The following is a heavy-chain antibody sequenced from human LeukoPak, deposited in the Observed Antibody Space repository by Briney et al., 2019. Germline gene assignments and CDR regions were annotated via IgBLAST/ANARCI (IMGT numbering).Heavy chain of an antibody. Sequence: PGGSLRLSCAASGFTFSSNWMHWVRQPPGKGLVWVSRINGDGSTINYADPVKGRFTNPRANAKHKLHLQMHSLSAGHTAVYLCARDRGPAVMVYWGERALVTVSS. D-gene: IGHD3-10*01. CDR2: INGDGSTI. CDR3: ARDRGPAVMVY. J-gene: IGHJ4*02. V-gene: IGHV3-74*01. CDR1: GFTFSSNW.